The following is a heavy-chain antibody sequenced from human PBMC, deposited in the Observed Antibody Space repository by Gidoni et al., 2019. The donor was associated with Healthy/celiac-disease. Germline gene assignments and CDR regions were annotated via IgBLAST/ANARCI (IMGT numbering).Heavy chain of an antibody. CDR2: ISYDGSNK. CDR1: GFPFSSYA. Sequence: QVQLVESGGGVVQPGRSLRLSCAASGFPFSSYAMHWVRQAPGKGLEWVAVISYDGSNKYYADSVKGRFTISRDNSKNTLYLQMNSLRAEDTAVYYCARGGYYDSSGYSVLGYWGQGTLVTVSS. CDR3: ARGGYYDSSGYSVLGY. V-gene: IGHV3-30-3*01. J-gene: IGHJ4*02. D-gene: IGHD3-22*01.